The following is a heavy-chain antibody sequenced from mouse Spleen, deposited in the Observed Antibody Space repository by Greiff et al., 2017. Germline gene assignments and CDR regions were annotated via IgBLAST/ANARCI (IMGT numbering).Heavy chain of an antibody. Sequence: VQLQQSGAELVRPGTSVKVSCKASGYAFTNYLIEWVKQRPGQGLEWIGVINPGSGGTNYNEKFKGKATLTADKSSSTAYMQLSSLTSEDSAVYFCARSDYDYDVGFAYWGQGTLVTVSA. CDR1: GYAFTNYL. D-gene: IGHD2-4*01. CDR2: INPGSGGT. J-gene: IGHJ3*01. V-gene: IGHV1-54*01. CDR3: ARSDYDYDVGFAY.